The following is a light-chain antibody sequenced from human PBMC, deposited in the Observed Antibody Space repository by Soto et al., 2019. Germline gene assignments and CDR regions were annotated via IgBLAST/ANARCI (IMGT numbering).Light chain of an antibody. CDR3: LQEYNYIWT. J-gene: IGKJ1*01. CDR2: AAS. CDR1: QDIRNA. Sequence: AIQMTQSPSSLSASVGDRVTITCRTSQDIRNALGWFQQKPGKAPKLLIYAASTLKSGVPSRFSGSASGTDFTLTISGLQPVDFATYYCLQEYNYIWTFGQGTRVEI. V-gene: IGKV1-6*01.